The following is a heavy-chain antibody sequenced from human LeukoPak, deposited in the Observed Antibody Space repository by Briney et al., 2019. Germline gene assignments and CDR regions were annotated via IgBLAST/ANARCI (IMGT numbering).Heavy chain of an antibody. CDR1: GFSFNTFA. Sequence: GGSLRLSCVASGFSFNTFALTWVRQAPGKGLEWVSTISDYPHYADSVRGRFTISRDNSRKTVFLQMNSLTPEDAATYYCTKDSQGSYDGFWYGTYGMDVGPRDHGHRLL. J-gene: IGHJ6*02. V-gene: IGHV3-23*05. CDR3: TKDSQGSYDGFWYGTYGMDV. D-gene: IGHD3-16*01. CDR2: ISDYP.